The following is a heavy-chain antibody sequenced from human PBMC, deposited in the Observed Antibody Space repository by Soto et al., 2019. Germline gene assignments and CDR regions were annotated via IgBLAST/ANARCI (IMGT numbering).Heavy chain of an antibody. Sequence: PGGSLRLSCAASGFTFSSYAMSWVRQAPGKGLEWVSGISDSGGSTYYADSVKGRFTISRDNSKNTLYLQMNSLRAEDTAVYYCAKGTYYYGSAPYYFDYWCQGTLVTVSS. D-gene: IGHD3-10*01. J-gene: IGHJ4*02. CDR3: AKGTYYYGSAPYYFDY. V-gene: IGHV3-23*01. CDR2: ISDSGGST. CDR1: GFTFSSYA.